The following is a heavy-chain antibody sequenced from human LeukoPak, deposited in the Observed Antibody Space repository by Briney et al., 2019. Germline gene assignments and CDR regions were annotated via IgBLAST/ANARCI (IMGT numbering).Heavy chain of an antibody. CDR1: GFTFRNYV. CDR2: TSSDLNVK. J-gene: IGHJ4*02. V-gene: IGHV3-30-3*01. CDR3: AREGYYGSGSPPSLYFDY. Sequence: GGSLRLSCAASGFTFRNYVIHWVRQAPGKGLEWVAVTSSDLNVKLYADSVKGRFTISRDSSRSTLYLQMDSLRPEDTAIYYCAREGYYGSGSPPSLYFDYWGQGTLVTVSS. D-gene: IGHD3-10*01.